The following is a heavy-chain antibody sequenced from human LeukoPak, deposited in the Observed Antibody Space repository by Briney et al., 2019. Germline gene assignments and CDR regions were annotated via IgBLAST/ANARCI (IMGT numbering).Heavy chain of an antibody. CDR1: GFTFSTYA. D-gene: IGHD2-21*01. V-gene: IGHV3-23*01. J-gene: IGHJ4*02. CDR2: ISDSGGTT. CDR3: ARATYCGGDCFRSFDY. Sequence: GGSLRLSCAASGFTFSTYAMIWVRQPPGKGLDWVSSISDSGGTTLYADSVKGRFTISRDNSRDTLYLQMNSLRAEDTAVYSCARATYCGGDCFRSFDYWGQGTLVTVSS.